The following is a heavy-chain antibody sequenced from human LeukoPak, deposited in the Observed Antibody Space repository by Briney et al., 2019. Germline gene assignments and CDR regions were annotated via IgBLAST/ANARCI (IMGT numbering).Heavy chain of an antibody. CDR1: GFTFSSYA. D-gene: IGHD6-19*01. CDR2: ISYDGSNK. Sequence: QPGRSLRLSCAASGFTFSSYAMHWVRQAPGKGLEWVAVISYDGSNKYYADSVKGRFTISRDNSKNTLYLQMNSLRAEDTAVYYCARGLGYSSGWYSDAFDIWGQGTMVTVSS. J-gene: IGHJ3*02. CDR3: ARGLGYSSGWYSDAFDI. V-gene: IGHV3-30*04.